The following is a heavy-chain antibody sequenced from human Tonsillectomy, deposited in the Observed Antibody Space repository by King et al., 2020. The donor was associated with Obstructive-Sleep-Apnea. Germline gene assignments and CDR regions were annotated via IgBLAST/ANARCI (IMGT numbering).Heavy chain of an antibody. J-gene: IGHJ4*02. Sequence: QLQESGPGLVKPSETLSLTCSVSGDSINSYYWNWVRQSPVKGLESFGYISYSGTTNYNPSLKSRVTISVDTSKYQFSLKLSSVTAADTAVYYCAGPRFDYWGQGTLVTVSS. V-gene: IGHV4-59*01. CDR1: GDSINSYY. CDR3: AGPRFDY. CDR2: ISYSGTT.